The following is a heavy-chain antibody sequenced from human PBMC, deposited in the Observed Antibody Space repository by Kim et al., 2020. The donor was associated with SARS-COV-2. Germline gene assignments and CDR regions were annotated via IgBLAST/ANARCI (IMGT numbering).Heavy chain of an antibody. CDR3: ARGIMYYDFWSGYDVPNYYYYGMDV. J-gene: IGHJ6*02. V-gene: IGHV1-18*04. Sequence: ASVKVSCKASGYTFTSYGISWVRQAPGQGLEWMGWISAYNGNTNYAQKLQGRVTMTTDTSTSTAYMELRSLRSDDTAVYYCARGIMYYDFWSGYDVPNYYYYGMDVWGQGTTVTVSS. D-gene: IGHD3-3*01. CDR2: ISAYNGNT. CDR1: GYTFTSYG.